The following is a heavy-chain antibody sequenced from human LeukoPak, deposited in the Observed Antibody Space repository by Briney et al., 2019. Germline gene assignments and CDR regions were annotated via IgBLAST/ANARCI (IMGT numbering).Heavy chain of an antibody. CDR1: GGSVSSGSYY. CDR3: ARVPGRNVLRYLEASSNWFDP. CDR2: IYYSGST. J-gene: IGHJ5*02. V-gene: IGHV4-61*01. Sequence: SETLSLTCTVSGGSVSSGSYYWSWIRQPPGKGLEWIGYIYYSGSTNYNPSLKSRVTISVDTSKNQFSLKLSSVTAADTAVYYCARVPGRNVLRYLEASSNWFDPWGQGTLVTVSS. D-gene: IGHD3-9*01.